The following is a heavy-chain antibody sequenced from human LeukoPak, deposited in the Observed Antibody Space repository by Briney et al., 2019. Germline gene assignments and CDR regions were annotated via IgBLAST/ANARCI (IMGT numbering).Heavy chain of an antibody. CDR1: GFTFSNYW. V-gene: IGHV3-74*01. CDR2: INSDGINT. CDR3: ARDLGQYYDTSDNWFDP. D-gene: IGHD3-22*01. J-gene: IGHJ5*02. Sequence: GGSLRLSCAASGFTFSNYWMHRVRQAPGKGLMWVSRINSDGINTSYADSVKGRFTISRDNAKNTLNLQMNSLRAEDTAVYYCARDLGQYYDTSDNWFDPWGQGTLVTVSS.